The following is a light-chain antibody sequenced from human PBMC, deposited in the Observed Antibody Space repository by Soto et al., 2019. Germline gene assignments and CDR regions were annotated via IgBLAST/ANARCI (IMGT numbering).Light chain of an antibody. CDR3: QQYNNWSIT. J-gene: IGKJ5*01. CDR2: GAT. V-gene: IGKV3-15*01. Sequence: EIVMTQSPATLSVSPGDRATLSCRASQSVSSNLAWYQQKPGQAPRLVIYGATTRATGIPARFSGSGSGTEFILTISSLQSEYFAVYYCQQYNNWSITFGQGTRLDIK. CDR1: QSVSSN.